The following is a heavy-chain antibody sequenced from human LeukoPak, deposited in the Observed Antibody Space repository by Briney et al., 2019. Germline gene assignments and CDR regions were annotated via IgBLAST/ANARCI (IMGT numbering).Heavy chain of an antibody. Sequence: SETLSLTCTVSGGSISSGSYYWSWIRQPAGKGLEWIGRFYTSGSTNYNPSLKSRVTISVDTSKNQFSLKLSSVTAADTAVYYCARGRSSMVRGYYYYYMDVWGKGTTVTIFS. CDR2: FYTSGST. CDR1: GGSISSGSYY. D-gene: IGHD3-10*01. J-gene: IGHJ6*03. CDR3: ARGRSSMVRGYYYYYMDV. V-gene: IGHV4-61*02.